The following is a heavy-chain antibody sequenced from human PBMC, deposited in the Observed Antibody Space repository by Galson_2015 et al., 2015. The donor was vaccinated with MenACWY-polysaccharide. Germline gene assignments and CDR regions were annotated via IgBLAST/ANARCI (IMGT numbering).Heavy chain of an antibody. J-gene: IGHJ6*03. V-gene: IGHV3-23*01. D-gene: IGHD6-6*01. CDR1: GFTFSSYA. CDR3: AKAHIAARPDRRMVYYYMDV. Sequence: SLRLSCAASGFTFSSYAMNWVRQAPGKGLEWVSAISDSDGRTYYADSVKGRFTISRDNSRNTLYLQMNSLRAEDTAVYYCAKAHIAARPDRRMVYYYMDVWGKGTTVTVSS. CDR2: ISDSDGRT.